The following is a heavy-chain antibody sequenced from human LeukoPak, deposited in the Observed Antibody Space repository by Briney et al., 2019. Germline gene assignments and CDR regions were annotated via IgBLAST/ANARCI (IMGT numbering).Heavy chain of an antibody. CDR2: IWYDGSNK. V-gene: IGHV3-33*01. J-gene: IGHJ4*02. CDR3: ARGRSYYGSGSFVLDY. Sequence: GGPLRLSCAASGFTFSSYGMHWVRQAPGKGLEWVAVIWYDGSNKYYADSVKGRFTISRDNSKNTLYLQMNSLRAEDTAVYYCARGRSYYGSGSFVLDYWGQGTLVTVSS. CDR1: GFTFSSYG. D-gene: IGHD3-10*01.